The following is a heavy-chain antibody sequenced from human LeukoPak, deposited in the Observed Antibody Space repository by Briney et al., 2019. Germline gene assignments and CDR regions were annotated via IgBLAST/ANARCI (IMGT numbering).Heavy chain of an antibody. Sequence: SETLSLTCTVSGGSISSYYWXXXXXXXXXXXXWIGYIYYSGSTNYNPSLKSRVTISVDTSKNQFSLKLSSVTAADTAVYYCAAGYSGYDAVDYRGQGTLVTVSS. CDR2: IYYSGST. CDR3: AAGYSGYDAVDY. D-gene: IGHD5-12*01. J-gene: IGHJ4*02. CDR1: GGSISSYY. V-gene: IGHV4-59*01.